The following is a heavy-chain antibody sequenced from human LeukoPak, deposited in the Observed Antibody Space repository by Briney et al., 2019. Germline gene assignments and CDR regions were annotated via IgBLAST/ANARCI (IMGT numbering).Heavy chain of an antibody. CDR2: ISSSSSYI. Sequence: PGGSLRLSCAASGFTFSSYAMSWVRQAPGKGLEWVSSISSSSSYIYYADSVKGRFTISRDNAKNSLYLQMNSLRAEDTAVYYCARDYLPTITMVRGVMCYYMDVWGKGTTVTVSS. D-gene: IGHD3-10*01. V-gene: IGHV3-21*01. CDR3: ARDYLPTITMVRGVMCYYMDV. J-gene: IGHJ6*03. CDR1: GFTFSSYA.